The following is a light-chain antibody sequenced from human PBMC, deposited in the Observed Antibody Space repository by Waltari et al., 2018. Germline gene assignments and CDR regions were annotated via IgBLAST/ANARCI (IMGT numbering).Light chain of an antibody. CDR1: SPNIGSNT. V-gene: IGLV1-44*01. J-gene: IGLJ2*01. Sequence: QSVLTQPPSASGTPGQRVTISCSGSSPNIGSNTVNWYQQLPGTAPNLVIFSNNQRPSGVPDRFSGSKSGASASLAISGLQSEDEADYYCAAWDDSLNGVVFGGGTKLTVL. CDR3: AAWDDSLNGVV. CDR2: SNN.